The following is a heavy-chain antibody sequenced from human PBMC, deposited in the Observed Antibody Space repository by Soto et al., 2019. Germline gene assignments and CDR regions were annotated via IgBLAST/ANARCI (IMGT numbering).Heavy chain of an antibody. CDR1: GGSISTGGYY. V-gene: IGHV4-31*01. CDR2: IYYRGST. D-gene: IGHD3-10*01. J-gene: IGHJ4*02. Sequence: QVQLQESGPGLVKPSQTLSLTCTVSGGSISTGGYYWSWIRQHPGKGLEWIGYIYYRGSTYYNPSLKRQXXXXXXXXXXXXXXXXXXXXXXXTAVYYCARDTLTWGQGTRVTVSS. CDR3: ARDTLT.